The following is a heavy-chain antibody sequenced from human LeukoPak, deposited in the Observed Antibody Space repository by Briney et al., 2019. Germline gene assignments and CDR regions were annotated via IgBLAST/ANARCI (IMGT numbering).Heavy chain of an antibody. CDR3: ARDRTEYYYDSSGYLNWFDP. CDR1: GDSVSSSNY. CDR2: IYHSGST. D-gene: IGHD3-22*01. J-gene: IGHJ5*02. V-gene: IGHV4-39*07. Sequence: SETLSLTCTVSGDSVSSSNYNCGWVRQPPGKGLEWIVEIYHSGSTNYNPSLKSRVTISVDKAKTQFSLKLSSVTAAETAVYYCARDRTEYYYDSSGYLNWFDPWGQGTLVTVSS.